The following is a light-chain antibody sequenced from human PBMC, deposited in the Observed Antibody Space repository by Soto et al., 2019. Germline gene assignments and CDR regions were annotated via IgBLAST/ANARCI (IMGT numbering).Light chain of an antibody. CDR2: KAS. V-gene: IGKV3-11*01. J-gene: IGKJ1*01. CDR3: QQRYNWPWT. CDR1: QTIRNF. Sequence: EIVLTQSPGTLSLSPGERATLSCRASQTIRNFLAWYQQKPGKAPRLLIYKASTRATGIPPRFSGSGSGTDFTLAISGLEPEDSAIYYCQQRYNWPWTFGQGTKVDI.